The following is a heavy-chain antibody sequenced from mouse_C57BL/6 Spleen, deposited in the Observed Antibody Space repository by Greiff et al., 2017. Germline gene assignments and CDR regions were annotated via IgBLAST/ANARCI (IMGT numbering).Heavy chain of an antibody. Sequence: QVQLKESGAELVRPGASVTLSCKASGYTFTDYEMHWVKQTPVHGLEWIGAIDPETGGTAYNQKFTGKAILTADKSSSTAYMELRSLTSEDSAVYYCTIYSFFDYWGQGTTLTVSS. D-gene: IGHD2-1*01. V-gene: IGHV1-15*01. CDR2: IDPETGGT. CDR3: TIYSFFDY. CDR1: GYTFTDYE. J-gene: IGHJ2*01.